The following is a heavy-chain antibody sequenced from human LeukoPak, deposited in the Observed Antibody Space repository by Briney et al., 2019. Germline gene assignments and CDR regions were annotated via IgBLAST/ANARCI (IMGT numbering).Heavy chain of an antibody. Sequence: GESLKISCKGSGYGFTSYWIGWVRQMPGKGLEWMGIIYPGDSDTRYSPSFQGQVTISADKSISTAYLQRSSLKASDTAMYYCARLPWTTKDAFDIWGQGTMVTVSS. V-gene: IGHV5-51*01. CDR2: IYPGDSDT. J-gene: IGHJ3*02. CDR3: ARLPWTTKDAFDI. D-gene: IGHD1-14*01. CDR1: GYGFTSYW.